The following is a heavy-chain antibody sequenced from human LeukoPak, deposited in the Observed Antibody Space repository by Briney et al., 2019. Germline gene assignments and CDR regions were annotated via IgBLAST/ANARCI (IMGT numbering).Heavy chain of an antibody. CDR3: ARQSRDGYKSLDY. V-gene: IGHV4-59*08. CDR1: GGSMSSYY. J-gene: IGHJ4*02. CDR2: ISYSGST. Sequence: SETLSLTCTVSGGSMSSYYWSWIRQPPGKGLEWIGYISYSGSTNYNPSLKSRVTISVDTSKNQFSLKLSSVTAADTAVYYCARQSRDGYKSLDYWGQGTLVTVSS. D-gene: IGHD5-24*01.